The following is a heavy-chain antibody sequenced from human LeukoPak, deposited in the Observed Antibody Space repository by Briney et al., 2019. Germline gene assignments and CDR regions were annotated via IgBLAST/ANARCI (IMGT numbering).Heavy chain of an antibody. CDR3: ASSSGWSNDAFDI. D-gene: IGHD6-19*01. Sequence: ASVKVSCKASGGTFSSYAISWVRQAPGQGLEWMGGTIPIFGTANYAQKFQGRVTITADESTSTACMELSSLRSEDTAVYYCASSSGWSNDAFDIWGQGTMVTVSS. CDR2: TIPIFGTA. J-gene: IGHJ3*02. V-gene: IGHV1-69*13. CDR1: GGTFSSYA.